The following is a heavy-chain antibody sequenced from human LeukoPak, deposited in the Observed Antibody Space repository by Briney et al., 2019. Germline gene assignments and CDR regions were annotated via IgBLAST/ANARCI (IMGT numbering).Heavy chain of an antibody. CDR1: TCTVSDYA. D-gene: IGHD2-2*01. CDR3: SKGFPCHNSRCYGLDY. J-gene: IGHJ4*02. CDR2: ISGSGSRT. V-gene: IGHV3-23*01. Sequence: PGGSLRLSCAASTCTVSDYAMPWVRQAPGKGLEWGSGISGSGSRTYYADSVKGRFTISRDNSKNKLYLHKVSQRHPDSEVHCYSKGFPCHNSRCYGLDYWGQGSLVTVSS.